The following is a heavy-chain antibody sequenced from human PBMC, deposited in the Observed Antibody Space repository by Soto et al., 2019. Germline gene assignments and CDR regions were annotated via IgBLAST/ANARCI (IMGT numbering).Heavy chain of an antibody. CDR2: IRSKAYGGTT. J-gene: IGHJ5*02. Sequence: GGSLRLSCTASGFTFGDYAMSWFRQAPGKGLEWVGFIRSKAYGGTTEYAASVKGRFTISRDDSESIAYLQMNSLKTEDTAVYYCTRDVRITMVRGRLGWFDPWGQGTLVTVSS. D-gene: IGHD3-10*01. CDR1: GFTFGDYA. CDR3: TRDVRITMVRGRLGWFDP. V-gene: IGHV3-49*03.